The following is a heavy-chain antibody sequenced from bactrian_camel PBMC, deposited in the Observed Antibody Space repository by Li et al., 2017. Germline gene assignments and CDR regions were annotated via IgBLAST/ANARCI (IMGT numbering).Heavy chain of an antibody. CDR1: GFTFSSYV. J-gene: IGHJ7*01. CDR2: VRSDGTT. D-gene: IGHD3*01. V-gene: IGHV3S10*01. Sequence: DVQLVESGGGLVQPGGSLALSCAASGFTFSSYVMSWVRQAPGKGLEWVSRVRSDGTTYYVDSVQGRFTISRDDAKNTMYLQLNSLKSEDTALYYCATWVWYGMEYWGEGTQVTVS.